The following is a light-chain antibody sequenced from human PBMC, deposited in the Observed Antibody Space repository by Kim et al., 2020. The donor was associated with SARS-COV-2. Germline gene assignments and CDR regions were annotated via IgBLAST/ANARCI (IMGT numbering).Light chain of an antibody. CDR2: DNN. J-gene: IGLJ2*01. Sequence: QKVTISCSGSRSNIGNNYVSWYPRLAGTAPKRLIYDNNKRPSGSPDRFSGSKSGTSASLGITGLQTGDEADYYCGTWDSSLSAVVFGGGTQLTVL. V-gene: IGLV1-51*01. CDR1: RSNIGNNY. CDR3: GTWDSSLSAVV.